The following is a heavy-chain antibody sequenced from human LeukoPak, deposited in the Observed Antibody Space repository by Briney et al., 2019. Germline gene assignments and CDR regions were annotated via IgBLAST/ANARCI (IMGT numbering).Heavy chain of an antibody. CDR3: ARVRIVVVPAANHHYYMDV. J-gene: IGHJ6*03. CDR1: GGTFSSYA. Sequence: SVKVSCKASGGTFSSYAISWVRQAPGQGLEWMGGIIPIFGTANYAQKFQGRVTITTDESTSTAYMELSSLRSEDTAVYYCARVRIVVVPAANHHYYMDVWGKGTTVTVSS. CDR2: IIPIFGTA. V-gene: IGHV1-69*05. D-gene: IGHD2-2*01.